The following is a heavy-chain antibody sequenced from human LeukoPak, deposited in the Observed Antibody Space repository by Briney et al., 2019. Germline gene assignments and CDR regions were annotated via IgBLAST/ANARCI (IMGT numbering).Heavy chain of an antibody. Sequence: QPGGSLRLSCAASGFTFSSSAMSWVRQAPGKGLEWVAAISGIGDRTYYADSVKGRFTISRDNSKNTLDLQMNSLRAEDTALYYCTKDRCSGGRCYSWVDSWGQGTLVTVSS. CDR3: TKDRCSGGRCYSWVDS. J-gene: IGHJ4*02. D-gene: IGHD2-15*01. CDR2: ISGIGDRT. V-gene: IGHV3-23*01. CDR1: GFTFSSSA.